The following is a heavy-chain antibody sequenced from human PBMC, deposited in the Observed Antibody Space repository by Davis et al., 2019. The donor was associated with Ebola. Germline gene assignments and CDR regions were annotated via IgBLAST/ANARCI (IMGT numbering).Heavy chain of an antibody. D-gene: IGHD3-22*01. Sequence: SETLSLTCAVYGGSFSGYYWSWIRQPPGKGLEWIGEINHSGSTNYNPSLKSRVTISVDTSKNQFSLKLSSVTAADTAVYYCARQGSVYYYDSSGYYTEYFQHWGQGTLVTVSS. J-gene: IGHJ1*01. V-gene: IGHV4-34*01. CDR1: GGSFSGYY. CDR2: INHSGST. CDR3: ARQGSVYYYDSSGYYTEYFQH.